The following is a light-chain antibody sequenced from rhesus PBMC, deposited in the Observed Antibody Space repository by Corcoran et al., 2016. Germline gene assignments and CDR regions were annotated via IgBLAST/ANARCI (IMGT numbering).Light chain of an antibody. CDR1: QSGRSD. J-gene: IGKJ1*01. Sequence: EIVMTQSPATLALSPGERATLSCRASQSGRSDIAWYQQKPGQALRLLIYGAASRAPGIPDRISGSGSGTEFTLTVTSLEPEDVVVYFCLQNSNWPWAFGQGTKVDIQ. V-gene: IGKV3-24*03. CDR2: GAA. CDR3: LQNSNWPWA.